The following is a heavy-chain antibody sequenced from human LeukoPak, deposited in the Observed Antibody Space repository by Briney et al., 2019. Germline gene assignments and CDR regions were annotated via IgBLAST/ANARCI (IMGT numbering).Heavy chain of an antibody. J-gene: IGHJ3*02. D-gene: IGHD5-18*01. Sequence: GGSLRLSRTASGFTFSSYTMTWVRQAPGKGLKWVSTITTGDGNTYYADSVKGRFTVSRDDSKNTLYLQMNSLRAEDTAVYYCAKDGYSYVRGAFDIWGQGTMVTASS. V-gene: IGHV3-23*01. CDR1: GFTFSSYT. CDR3: AKDGYSYVRGAFDI. CDR2: ITTGDGNT.